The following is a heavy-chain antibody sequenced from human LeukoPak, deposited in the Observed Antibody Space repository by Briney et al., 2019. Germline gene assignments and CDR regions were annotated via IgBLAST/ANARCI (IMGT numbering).Heavy chain of an antibody. V-gene: IGHV3-48*03. CDR1: GFTFSSYE. J-gene: IGHJ6*03. CDR2: ISSSDSTI. Sequence: GGSLRLSCAASGFTFSSYEMNWVRQAPGKGLEWVSYISSSDSTIYYADSVKGRFTISRDNAKNSLYLQMNSLRAEDTAVYYCARDRDQGYYYYMDVWGKGTTVTVSS. CDR3: ARDRDQGYYYYMDV. D-gene: IGHD3-10*01.